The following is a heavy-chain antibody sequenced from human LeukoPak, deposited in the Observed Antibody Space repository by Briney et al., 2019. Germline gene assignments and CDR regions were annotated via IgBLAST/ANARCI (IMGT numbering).Heavy chain of an antibody. CDR2: IIPILGIA. D-gene: IGHD3-22*01. Sequence: ASVKVSCKASGGTFSSYAISWVRQAPGQGLEWMGRIIPILGIANYAQKFQGRVTITADKSTSTAYMELSSLRSEDTAVYYCARDGAPYYDSSGYSLEYFQHWGQGTLVTVSS. J-gene: IGHJ1*01. V-gene: IGHV1-69*04. CDR1: GGTFSSYA. CDR3: ARDGAPYYDSSGYSLEYFQH.